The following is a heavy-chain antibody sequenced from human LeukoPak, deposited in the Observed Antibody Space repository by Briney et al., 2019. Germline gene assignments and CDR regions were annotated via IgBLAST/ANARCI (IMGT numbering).Heavy chain of an antibody. Sequence: SETLPLTCTVSGGSISSYYWSWIRQPPGKGLEWIGYIYYSGSTNYNPSLKSRVTISVDTSKNQFSLKLSSVTAADTAVYYCARATWARFYYFDYWGQGTLVTVSS. CDR2: IYYSGST. D-gene: IGHD3-10*01. CDR1: GGSISSYY. J-gene: IGHJ4*02. V-gene: IGHV4-59*01. CDR3: ARATWARFYYFDY.